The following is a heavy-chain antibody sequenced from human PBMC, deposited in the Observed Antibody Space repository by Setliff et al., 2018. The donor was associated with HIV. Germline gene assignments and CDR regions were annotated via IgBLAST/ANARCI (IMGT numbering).Heavy chain of an antibody. D-gene: IGHD3-10*01. CDR1: GYTFTSYG. CDR2: ISPATDKT. V-gene: IGHV1-18*01. CDR3: ARRGNYYASAFDY. Sequence: ASVKVSCKASGYTFTSYGISWVRQAPGQGLEWMGWISPATDKTNYAQKLQGRLTMTTDISTSTAYMDLRSLRSDDTAVYYCARRGNYYASAFDYWGQGTLVTVSS. J-gene: IGHJ4*02.